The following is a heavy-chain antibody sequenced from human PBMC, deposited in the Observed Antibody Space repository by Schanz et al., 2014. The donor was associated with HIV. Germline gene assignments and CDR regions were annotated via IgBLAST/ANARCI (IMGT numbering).Heavy chain of an antibody. CDR3: ANSGYCTNGVCYTRGDGTDV. D-gene: IGHD2-8*01. J-gene: IGHJ6*02. Sequence: EVQLVESGGGRVQPGGSVRLSCGASGFTFSRYLMSWVRQPPGKGLEWVSGITGSGSHIYYADSVKGRFTIFRDNSKNTLYLQMNSLRADDMAVYYCANSGYCTNGVCYTRGDGTDVWGRGTTVTVSS. V-gene: IGHV3-23*04. CDR2: ITGSGSHI. CDR1: GFTFSRYL.